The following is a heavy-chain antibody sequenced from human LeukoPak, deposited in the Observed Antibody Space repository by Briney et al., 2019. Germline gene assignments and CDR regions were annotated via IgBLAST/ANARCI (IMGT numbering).Heavy chain of an antibody. CDR3: ARAYTSWSFDY. D-gene: IGHD2-2*02. Sequence: PSEALSLTCTVSGVSISTYYWSWIRQPPGKGLEWIGYIYYSGNTNYNPSLKSRVTISVDTSENQFSLKLSSVTAADTAAYYCARAYTSWSFDYWGQGTLVTVSS. CDR1: GVSISTYY. V-gene: IGHV4-59*01. CDR2: IYYSGNT. J-gene: IGHJ4*02.